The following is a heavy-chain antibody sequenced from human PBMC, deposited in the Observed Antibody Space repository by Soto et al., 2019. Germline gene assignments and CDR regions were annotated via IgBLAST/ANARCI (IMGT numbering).Heavy chain of an antibody. CDR3: ARGRYWSPSDY. CDR2: IYYSGST. J-gene: IGHJ4*02. CDR1: GGSISSYY. Sequence: NPSETLSLTCTVSGGSISSYYWSWIRQPPGKGLEWIGYIYYSGSTNYNPSLKSRVTISVDTSKNQFSLKLSSVTAADTAVYYCARGRYWSPSDYWGQGTLVTVSS. V-gene: IGHV4-59*01. D-gene: IGHD1-1*01.